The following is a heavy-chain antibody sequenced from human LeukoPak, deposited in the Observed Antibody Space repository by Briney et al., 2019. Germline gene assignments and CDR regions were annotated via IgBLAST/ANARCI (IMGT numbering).Heavy chain of an antibody. V-gene: IGHV4-39*02. Sequence: SETLSLTCTVSGGSISSSSYYWGWIRQPPGKGLEWIGSIYHSGSTYYNPSLKSRVTISVDTSKNQFSLKLSSVTAADTAVYYCARDFWRGYKYYGSGSYYFWPYYFDYWGQGTLVTVSS. CDR2: IYHSGST. CDR1: GGSISSSSYY. J-gene: IGHJ4*02. D-gene: IGHD3-10*01. CDR3: ARDFWRGYKYYGSGSYYFWPYYFDY.